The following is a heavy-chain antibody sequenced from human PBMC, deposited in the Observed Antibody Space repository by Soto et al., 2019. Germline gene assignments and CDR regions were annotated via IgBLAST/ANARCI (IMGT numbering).Heavy chain of an antibody. V-gene: IGHV4-39*01. J-gene: IGHJ4*02. CDR3: ARHQSGSSHHKYFDY. D-gene: IGHD1-26*01. Sequence: SETLSLTCTVSGGSISSSSYYWGRIRQPPGKWLEWIGTIYYSGNTYYNPSLKSRVTVSADTSKNQFSLNLSSVTAADTAVYYCARHQSGSSHHKYFDYWGQGTLVTVSS. CDR2: IYYSGNT. CDR1: GGSISSSSYY.